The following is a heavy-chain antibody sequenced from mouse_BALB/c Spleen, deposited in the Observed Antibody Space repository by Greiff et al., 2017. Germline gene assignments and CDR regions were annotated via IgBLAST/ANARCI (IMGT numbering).Heavy chain of an antibody. V-gene: IGHV5-15*02. J-gene: IGHJ4*01. CDR3: ARGGAMDY. Sequence: EVKLMESGGGLVQPGGSRKLSCAASGFTFSDYGMAWVRQAPGKGPEWVAFISNLAYSIYYADTVTGRFTISRENAKNTLYLEMSSLRSEDTAMYYCARGGAMDYWGQGTSVTVSS. CDR2: ISNLAYSI. CDR1: GFTFSDYG.